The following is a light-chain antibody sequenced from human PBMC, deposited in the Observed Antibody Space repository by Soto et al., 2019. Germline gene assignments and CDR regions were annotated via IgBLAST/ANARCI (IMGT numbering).Light chain of an antibody. Sequence: VLTQPPSVSGAPGQRVTISCTGSSSNIGADYDVHWYQQLPGTAPKLLIYGNSNRPSGVPDRFSGSKSGTSASLAITGLQAEDEADYYCQSYDSSLSGYYVFGTGTRSPS. V-gene: IGLV1-40*01. J-gene: IGLJ1*01. CDR3: QSYDSSLSGYYV. CDR2: GNS. CDR1: SSNIGADYD.